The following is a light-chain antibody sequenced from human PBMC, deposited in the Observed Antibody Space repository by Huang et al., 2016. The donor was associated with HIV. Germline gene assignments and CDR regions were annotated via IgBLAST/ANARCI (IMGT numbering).Light chain of an antibody. CDR2: GAS. CDR1: QNIGDN. Sequence: EIVMTQSPATLSVSPGERATLSCRASQNIGDNLTWYQHKPGQARRLLIYGASTRATGIPPRFSGSGSGTEFTLTISGLESEDFAVYYCQQFNNWPPRFTFGPGTTVDVK. V-gene: IGKV3-15*01. CDR3: QQFNNWPPRFT. J-gene: IGKJ3*01.